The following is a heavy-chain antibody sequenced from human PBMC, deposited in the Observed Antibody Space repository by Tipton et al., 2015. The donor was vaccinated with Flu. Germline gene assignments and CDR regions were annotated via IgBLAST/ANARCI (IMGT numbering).Heavy chain of an antibody. CDR2: IYHSGST. CDR3: ARWGSDGSDSWYLFFDY. J-gene: IGHJ4*02. V-gene: IGHV4-38-2*01. D-gene: IGHD6-13*01. Sequence: TLSLTCAVSGYSISSGYYWGWVRQPPGKGLEWIGTIYHSGSTYYNPSLKSRVTISVDTSKNQFSLKLNSVTAADTAVYYCARWGSDGSDSWYLFFDYWGQGILVTVSS. CDR1: GYSISSGYY.